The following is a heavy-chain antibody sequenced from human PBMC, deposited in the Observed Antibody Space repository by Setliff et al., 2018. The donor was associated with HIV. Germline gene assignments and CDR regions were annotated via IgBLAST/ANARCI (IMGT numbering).Heavy chain of an antibody. CDR2: IHPIFGTT. CDR3: ARGIPRGTVFGVVGYFDY. J-gene: IGHJ4*02. CDR1: GCTFSSYI. V-gene: IGHV1-69*13. Sequence: SVKVSCKSSGCTFSSYITAWVRQAPGQGLEWMGGIHPIFGTTNYARDFMGRVSITADESTNTAYMGLSSLRSDDSAIYYCARGIPRGTVFGVVGYFDYWGQGTRVTVS. D-gene: IGHD3-3*01.